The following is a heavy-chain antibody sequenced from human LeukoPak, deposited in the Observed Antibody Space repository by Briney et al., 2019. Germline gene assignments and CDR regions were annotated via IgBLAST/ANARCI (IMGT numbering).Heavy chain of an antibody. V-gene: IGHV4-39*01. CDR3: AIVSSSSSYYFDY. Sequence: TSETLSLTCTVSGGSISSSTYYWGYIRRPPGKGLEWIGSLYYDGTTNYNPSLKSRVTISVDTSKNQFSLKLSSVTAADTAVYYCAIVSSSSSYYFDYWGQGTLVTVSS. CDR2: LYYDGTT. D-gene: IGHD6-6*01. CDR1: GGSISSSTYY. J-gene: IGHJ4*02.